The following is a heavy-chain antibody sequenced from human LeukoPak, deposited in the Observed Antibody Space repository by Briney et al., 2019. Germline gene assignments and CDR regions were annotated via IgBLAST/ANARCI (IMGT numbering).Heavy chain of an antibody. CDR1: GFTFSSYG. V-gene: IGHV3-33*08. D-gene: IGHD2-2*01. CDR2: IWYGGSNK. J-gene: IGHJ3*02. Sequence: GESLRLSCAASGFTFSSYGMHWVRQAPGKGLEWVAVIWYGGSNKYYADSVKGRFTISRDNSKNTLYLQMNSLRAEDTAVYYCARHGPLIVVVPAATNAFDIWGQGTMVTVSS. CDR3: ARHGPLIVVVPAATNAFDI.